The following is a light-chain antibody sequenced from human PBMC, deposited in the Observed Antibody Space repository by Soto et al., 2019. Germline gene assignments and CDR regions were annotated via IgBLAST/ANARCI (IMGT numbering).Light chain of an antibody. CDR1: SSDVGGYNY. CDR3: SSYTSSSTRP. V-gene: IGLV2-14*01. J-gene: IGLJ1*01. Sequence: QSALTQHASVSGSPGQSITISCTGTSSDVGGYNYVSWYQQHPGKAPKLMIYDVSNRPSGVSNRFSGSKSGNTASLTISGLQAEDEADYYCSSYTSSSTRPFGTGTQLTVL. CDR2: DVS.